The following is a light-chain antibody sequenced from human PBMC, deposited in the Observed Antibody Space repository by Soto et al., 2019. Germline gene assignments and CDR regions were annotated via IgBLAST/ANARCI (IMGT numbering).Light chain of an antibody. CDR3: QQYGSSPSWT. Sequence: EIVMTQSPGTLSVSPGERATLSCRASQTIDTNLAGYQQKPGQAPRLLIFAASTRATGIPARFSGSGSGTEFSLTITSLQSEDFAVYYCQQYGSSPSWTFGQGTKVEIK. CDR2: AAS. J-gene: IGKJ1*01. V-gene: IGKV3-15*01. CDR1: QTIDTN.